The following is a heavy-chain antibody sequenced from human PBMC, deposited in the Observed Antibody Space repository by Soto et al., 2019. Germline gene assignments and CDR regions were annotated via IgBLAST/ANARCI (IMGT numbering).Heavy chain of an antibody. CDR1: GGTFSSYT. CDR3: ARNYYDSSGRGNYYYYYGMDV. CDR2: IIPILGIA. V-gene: IGHV1-69*02. J-gene: IGHJ6*02. D-gene: IGHD3-22*01. Sequence: ASVKVSCKASGGTFSSYTISWVRQAPGQGLEWMGRIIPILGIANYAQKFQGRVTITADKSTSTAYMELSSLRSEDTAVYYCARNYYDSSGRGNYYYYYGMDVWGQGTTVTVSS.